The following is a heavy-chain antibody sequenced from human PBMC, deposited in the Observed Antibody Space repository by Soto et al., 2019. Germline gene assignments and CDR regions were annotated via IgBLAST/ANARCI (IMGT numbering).Heavy chain of an antibody. Sequence: QVQLVQSGAEVKKPGASVKVSCKASGYTFTSYGISWVRQAPGQGLEWMGWISAYNGNTNYAQKLQGRVTMTTDTSTSTADMELRSLRSDDTAVYYCARVKYYGSGSYSRNFDYWGQGTLVTVSS. D-gene: IGHD3-10*01. J-gene: IGHJ4*02. V-gene: IGHV1-18*01. CDR3: ARVKYYGSGSYSRNFDY. CDR2: ISAYNGNT. CDR1: GYTFTSYG.